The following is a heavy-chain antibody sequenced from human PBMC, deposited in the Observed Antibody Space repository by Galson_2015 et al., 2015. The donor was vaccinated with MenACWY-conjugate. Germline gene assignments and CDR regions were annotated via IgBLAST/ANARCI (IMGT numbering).Heavy chain of an antibody. Sequence: SLRLSCAASGFTFSSYGMHWVRQAPGKGLEWVAVISYDGSNKYYADSVKGRFTISRDNSKNTLYLQMNSLRAEDTAVCYCAKGYSGSYDYFDYWGQGTLVTVSS. CDR2: ISYDGSNK. J-gene: IGHJ4*02. CDR3: AKGYSGSYDYFDY. D-gene: IGHD1-26*01. V-gene: IGHV3-30*18. CDR1: GFTFSSYG.